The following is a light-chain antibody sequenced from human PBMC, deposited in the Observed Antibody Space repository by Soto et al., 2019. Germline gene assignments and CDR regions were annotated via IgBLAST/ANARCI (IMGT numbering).Light chain of an antibody. CDR1: QTVRNNY. Sequence: MVMTKSPATLYVSQGERATLSCRASQTVRNNYLAWYQQKPGQAPRLLIYGASSRATGIPNRFSGSGSGTDFTLTISRLEPEDFAVYYCQQYGNSPQTFGQGTKVDIK. CDR3: QQYGNSPQT. CDR2: GAS. J-gene: IGKJ1*01. V-gene: IGKV3-20*01.